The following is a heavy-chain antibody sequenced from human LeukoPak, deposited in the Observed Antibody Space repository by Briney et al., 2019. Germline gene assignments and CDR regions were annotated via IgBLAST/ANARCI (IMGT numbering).Heavy chain of an antibody. D-gene: IGHD4-11*01. CDR3: ARGRVSSSTWHSTYYYYFYMDV. J-gene: IGHJ6*03. Sequence: PSETLSLTCSVSDDSITIYYWTWIRQPPGKGLEWIGYIDHTGTTNYNPSLNSRVTISRDTSKNHFSLQLSSVTAADTAVYFCARGRVSSSTWHSTYYYYFYMDVWGKGTTVTVSS. CDR2: IDHTGTT. CDR1: DDSITIYY. V-gene: IGHV4-59*01.